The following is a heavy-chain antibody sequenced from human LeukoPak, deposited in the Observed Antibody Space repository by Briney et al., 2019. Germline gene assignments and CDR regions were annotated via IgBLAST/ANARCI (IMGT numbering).Heavy chain of an antibody. Sequence: SQTLSLTCTVSGGSISSGSYYWSWIRQPAGKGLEWIGRIYTNGSTNYNPSLKSRVTISVDTSKNQFSLKLSSVTAADTAVYYCAREIAARHWVGYYYYVDVWGKGTTVTVSS. CDR2: IYTNGST. J-gene: IGHJ6*03. V-gene: IGHV4-61*02. D-gene: IGHD6-6*01. CDR1: GGSISSGSYY. CDR3: AREIAARHWVGYYYYVDV.